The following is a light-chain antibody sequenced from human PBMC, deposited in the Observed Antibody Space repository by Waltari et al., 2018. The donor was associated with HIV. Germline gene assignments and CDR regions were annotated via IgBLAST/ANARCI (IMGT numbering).Light chain of an antibody. V-gene: IGKV3-11*01. CDR2: DAS. CDR3: HHRGNWPLYT. J-gene: IGKJ2*01. CDR1: QSVVRY. Sequence: EIVLTQSPATLSLSPGERATLSCRASQSVVRYLAWYQQKPGQAPRLLIYDASNRATGIPDRFSGSGSGTDFTLTISTLEPEDFAVYYCHHRGNWPLYTFGQGTNLEIK.